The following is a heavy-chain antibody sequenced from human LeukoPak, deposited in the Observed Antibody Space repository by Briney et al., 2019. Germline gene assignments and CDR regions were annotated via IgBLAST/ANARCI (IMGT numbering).Heavy chain of an antibody. D-gene: IGHD6-19*01. CDR2: IYYSGST. V-gene: IGHV4-59*12. Sequence: ASETLSLTCTVSGGSISSYYWSWIRQPPGKGLEWIGYIYYSGSTNYNPSLKSRVTISVDTSKNQFSLKLSSVTAADTAVYYCAHERSSGWDAFDIWGQGTMVTVSS. CDR3: AHERSSGWDAFDI. J-gene: IGHJ3*02. CDR1: GGSISSYY.